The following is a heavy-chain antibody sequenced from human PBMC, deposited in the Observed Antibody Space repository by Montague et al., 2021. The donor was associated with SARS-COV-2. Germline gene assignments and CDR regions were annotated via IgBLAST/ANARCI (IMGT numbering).Heavy chain of an antibody. CDR3: AREWGSYSGRFDY. V-gene: IGHV4-61*02. J-gene: IGHJ4*02. CDR1: GDSITSDCYY. D-gene: IGHD1-26*01. Sequence: TLSLTCTVSGDSITSDCYYWNWVRQPAGKGLDWVGRSYTSGSIDYTPSLKSRLTISVDTYKNQFSLKLSSVTAADTAVYFCAREWGSYSGRFDYWGQGALVTVSS. CDR2: SYTSGSI.